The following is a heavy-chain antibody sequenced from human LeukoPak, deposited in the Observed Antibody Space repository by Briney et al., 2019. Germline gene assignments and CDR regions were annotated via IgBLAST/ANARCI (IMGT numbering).Heavy chain of an antibody. J-gene: IGHJ6*02. V-gene: IGHV1-69*13. CDR1: GGTFSNYA. Sequence: ASVKVSCKASGGTFSNYAISWVRQPPRQGLECMGRIIPIFGTANYAQKFQGRVTITAVASTSTAYMELSSLRSEDTAVYYCERASLNGSGYPHPHYYGMDVWGQGTTVTVSS. CDR3: ERASLNGSGYPHPHYYGMDV. CDR2: IIPIFGTA. D-gene: IGHD3-22*01.